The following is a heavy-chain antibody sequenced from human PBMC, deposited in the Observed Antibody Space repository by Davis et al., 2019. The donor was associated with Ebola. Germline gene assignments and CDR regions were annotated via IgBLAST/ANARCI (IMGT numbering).Heavy chain of an antibody. D-gene: IGHD3-10*01. Sequence: GESLKISCAASGFIFSHYWMSWVRQAPGKGPEWVAIIKQDGGEKYYVDSVKGRFTISRDNAKNSLFLQMNSLRAEDTAVYYCARGIGFGELIWYGMDVWGKGTTVTVSS. CDR1: GFIFSHYW. CDR2: IKQDGGEK. V-gene: IGHV3-7*04. J-gene: IGHJ6*04. CDR3: ARGIGFGELIWYGMDV.